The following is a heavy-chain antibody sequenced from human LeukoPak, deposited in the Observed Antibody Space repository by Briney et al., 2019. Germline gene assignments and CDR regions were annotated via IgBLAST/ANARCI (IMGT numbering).Heavy chain of an antibody. J-gene: IGHJ4*02. Sequence: GGSLRLSCAASGFTFSTYGMHWVRQGPGKGLEWVAFIRYDGTNKYYADSVKGRFTISRDNSKNTLYLQMNSLRPEDTAVYYCAKDQGQYGSGTYYSIDCWGQGTLVTVSS. CDR2: IRYDGTNK. D-gene: IGHD3-10*01. CDR3: AKDQGQYGSGTYYSIDC. V-gene: IGHV3-30*02. CDR1: GFTFSTYG.